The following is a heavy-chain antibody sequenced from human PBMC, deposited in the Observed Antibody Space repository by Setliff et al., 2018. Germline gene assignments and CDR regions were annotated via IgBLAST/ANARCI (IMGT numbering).Heavy chain of an antibody. D-gene: IGHD6-19*01. V-gene: IGHV3-30*03. CDR3: TRGQRAWSY. CDR2: MSFDGKNN. CDR1: GFTFSYYA. J-gene: IGHJ4*02. Sequence: GGSLRLSCAASGFTFSYYAMHWVRQAPGKGLEWVAVMSFDGKNNYYADSVKGRFTISRDNSKNTLYLDLRSLRSDDSAMYYCTRGQRAWSYWGQGTLVTVSS.